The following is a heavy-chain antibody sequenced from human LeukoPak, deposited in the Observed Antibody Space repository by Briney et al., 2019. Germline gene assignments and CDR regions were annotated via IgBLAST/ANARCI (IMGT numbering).Heavy chain of an antibody. CDR2: VKSDGSNP. D-gene: IGHD3-10*01. Sequence: GSLRLSCAASRFSFSNYWMHWVRQAPGKGLVWVSRVKSDGSNPSYADSVKGRFTISGDNAENMLYLQMNTLGAEDTAVYYCARDIVSGSGSLDYWGQGTLVTVSS. J-gene: IGHJ4*02. CDR3: ARDIVSGSGSLDY. CDR1: RFSFSNYW. V-gene: IGHV3-74*01.